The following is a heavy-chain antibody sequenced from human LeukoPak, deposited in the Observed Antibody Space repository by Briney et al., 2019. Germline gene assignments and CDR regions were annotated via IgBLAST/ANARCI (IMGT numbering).Heavy chain of an antibody. CDR1: GFTFTNSA. J-gene: IGHJ4*02. V-gene: IGHV1-58*01. CDR2: IVVGSGNT. Sequence: ASVKVSCTASGFTFTNSAVQWVRQARGHRLEWIGWIVVGSGNTNYAQRFQERVTITRDMSTSTAYMELSSLRSEDTAVYYCAAITYYYDSSGYYNDYWGQGTLVTVSS. D-gene: IGHD3-22*01. CDR3: AAITYYYDSSGYYNDY.